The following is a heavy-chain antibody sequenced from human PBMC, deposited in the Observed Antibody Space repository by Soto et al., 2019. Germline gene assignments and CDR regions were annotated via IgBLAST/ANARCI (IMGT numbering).Heavy chain of an antibody. V-gene: IGHV4-4*02. D-gene: IGHD2-2*01. J-gene: IGHJ4*02. CDR1: GGSISSSNW. CDR2: IYHSGST. Sequence: QVQLQESGPGLVKPSGTLSLTCAVSGGSISSSNWWSWVRQPPGKGLEWIGEIYHSGSTNYNPSPKSRVTRSVDKSKNQFSLKLSSVTAADTAVYYCARDRCRDVRSSTSCRDYWGQGTLVTVSS. CDR3: ARDRCRDVRSSTSCRDY.